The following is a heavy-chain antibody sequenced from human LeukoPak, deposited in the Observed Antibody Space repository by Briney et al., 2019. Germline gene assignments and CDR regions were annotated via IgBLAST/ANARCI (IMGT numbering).Heavy chain of an antibody. D-gene: IGHD6-13*01. CDR2: IFYSGST. Sequence: SETLSLTCTVSGASFSSYSWSWIRQPPGKGLEWVGYIFYSGSTLYNPSLQSRVTISVDTSKNQIPLKLTSVTAADTAVYYCASGPYPAAGTDHQFDYWGQGTLVTVSS. V-gene: IGHV4-59*01. CDR3: ASGPYPAAGTDHQFDY. J-gene: IGHJ4*02. CDR1: GASFSSYS.